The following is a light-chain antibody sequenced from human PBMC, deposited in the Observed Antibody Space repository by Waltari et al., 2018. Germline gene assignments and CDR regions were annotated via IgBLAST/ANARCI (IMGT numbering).Light chain of an antibody. Sequence: QSAPTQPASVSGSPGQSITISCTGASSDVGSYHLVSWYQQHPGKAPKLLIYDVTQRPSGVSDRCAGSKSGNTASLTISGLQAEDEADYHCSSYAGSNTVVVFGGGTKVTVL. V-gene: IGLV2-23*02. CDR3: SSYAGSNTVVV. J-gene: IGLJ2*01. CDR1: SSDVGSYHL. CDR2: DVT.